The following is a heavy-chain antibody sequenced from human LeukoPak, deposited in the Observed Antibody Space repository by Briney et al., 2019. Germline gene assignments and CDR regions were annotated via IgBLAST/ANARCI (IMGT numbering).Heavy chain of an antibody. J-gene: IGHJ5*02. CDR2: INPNSGGT. CDR3: ARDPQYSSGWYYLNWFDP. Sequence: GASVKVSCKASGYTFTGYYTHWVRQAPGQGLEWMGWINPNSGGTNYAQKFQGRVTITRDTSASTAYMELSSLRSEDTAVYYCARDPQYSSGWYYLNWFDPWGQGTLVTVSS. CDR1: GYTFTGYY. D-gene: IGHD6-19*01. V-gene: IGHV1-2*02.